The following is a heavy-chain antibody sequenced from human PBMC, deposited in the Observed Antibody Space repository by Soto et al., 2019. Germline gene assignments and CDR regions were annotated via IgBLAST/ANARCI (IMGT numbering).Heavy chain of an antibody. D-gene: IGHD3-10*01. Sequence: QEQLVQAGAEVKKPGSSVRISCMASGGTFSNDAVSWVRQAPGQGLQWMGGIIPIFGTTHYAQKFQGRVTITADESTATAYMELRSVTSEDTAVYYCATGLRTGNYGMDVWGQGPAVTVAS. CDR3: ATGLRTGNYGMDV. CDR1: GGTFSNDA. CDR2: IIPIFGTT. V-gene: IGHV1-69*01. J-gene: IGHJ6*02.